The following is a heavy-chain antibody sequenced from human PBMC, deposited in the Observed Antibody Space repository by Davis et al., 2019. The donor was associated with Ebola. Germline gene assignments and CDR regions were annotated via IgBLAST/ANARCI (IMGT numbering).Heavy chain of an antibody. CDR1: GFTFSSYA. CDR2: VSKGGTAT. D-gene: IGHD6-19*01. V-gene: IGHV3-23*01. J-gene: IGHJ4*02. CDR3: AKVAGTGWNYFDY. Sequence: GESLKISCAASGFTFSSYAMSWVRQAPGKGLEWVASVSKGGTATFYADSVKGRLTISRDNFKNTLYLQMDTLRAEDTALYYCAKVAGTGWNYFDYWGQGILVTVSS.